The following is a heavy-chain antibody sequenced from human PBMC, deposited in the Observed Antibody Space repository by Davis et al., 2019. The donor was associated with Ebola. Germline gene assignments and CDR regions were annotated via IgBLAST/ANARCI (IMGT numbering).Heavy chain of an antibody. V-gene: IGHV1-69*13. D-gene: IGHD1-26*01. CDR2: IIPIFGTA. CDR1: GGTFSSYA. Sequence: SVKVSCKASGGTFSSYAISWVRQAPGQGLEWMGGIIPIFGTANYAQKFQGRVTITADESTSTAYMELSSLRSEDTAVYYCARGVVGATRPYYFDYWGQGTLVTVSS. CDR3: ARGVVGATRPYYFDY. J-gene: IGHJ4*02.